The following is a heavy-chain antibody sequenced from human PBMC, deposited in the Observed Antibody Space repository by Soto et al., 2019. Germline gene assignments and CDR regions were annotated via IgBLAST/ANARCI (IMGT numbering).Heavy chain of an antibody. Sequence: QVQLVQSGAEVKKPGASVKVSCKDSGYTFTSYGISWVRQAPGQGREWMGWISAYNGNTNYAQELQGRVTITTDTSTSTGYMELRSLRSDGTAVYYCARGLAVGLVDYWGQGPLVTFSS. J-gene: IGHJ4*02. CDR3: ARGLAVGLVDY. CDR1: GYTFTSYG. CDR2: ISAYNGNT. V-gene: IGHV1-18*01.